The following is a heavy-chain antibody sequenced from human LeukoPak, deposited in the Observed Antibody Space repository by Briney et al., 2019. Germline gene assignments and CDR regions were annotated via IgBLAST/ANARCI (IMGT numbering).Heavy chain of an antibody. CDR2: INEDGSEK. CDR1: GFTFSSYE. D-gene: IGHD3-3*01. Sequence: PGGSLRLSCAASGFTFSSYEMNWVRQAPGKGLEWVANINEDGSEKYYVDSVKGRFTISRDNAKNSLYLQMDSLRAEDTAVYYCARDGPHYDFWSGPAYWGQGTLVTVSS. J-gene: IGHJ4*02. CDR3: ARDGPHYDFWSGPAY. V-gene: IGHV3-7*05.